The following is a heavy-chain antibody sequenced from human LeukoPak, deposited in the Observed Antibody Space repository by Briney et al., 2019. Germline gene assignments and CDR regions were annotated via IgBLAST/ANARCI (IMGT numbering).Heavy chain of an antibody. CDR1: GFTFSSYE. V-gene: IGHV3-48*03. CDR2: ISSGGSTI. J-gene: IGHJ6*04. D-gene: IGHD3-10*02. CDR3: AELGIPMIGGV. Sequence: GGSLRLSCAASGFTFSSYEMNWARQAPGKGLEGGSYISSGGSTIYYADSVRGRFTIYRDNAKNSLYLQLHSLRGEDTAVYYCAELGIPMIGGVWGKGPTVTISS.